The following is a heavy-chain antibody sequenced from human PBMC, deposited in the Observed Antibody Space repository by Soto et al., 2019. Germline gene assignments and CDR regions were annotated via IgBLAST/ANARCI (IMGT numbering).Heavy chain of an antibody. CDR1: GFTFSSYG. CDR3: AKSFPHYYGMDV. Sequence: GGSLRLSCAASGFTFSSYGMHWVRQAPGKGLEWVAVISYDGSNKYCAESVKGRFTISRDNSKNTLYLQMNSLRAEDTAVYYCAKSFPHYYGMDVWGQGTTVTVSS. J-gene: IGHJ6*02. V-gene: IGHV3-30*18. CDR2: ISYDGSNK.